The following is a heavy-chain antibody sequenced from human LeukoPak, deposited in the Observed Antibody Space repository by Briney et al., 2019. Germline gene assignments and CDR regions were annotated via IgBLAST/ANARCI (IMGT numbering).Heavy chain of an antibody. D-gene: IGHD6-19*01. CDR3: ARDQWLAPDY. Sequence: PGGSPRLSCAASGFTFSSYSMNWVRQAPGKGLEWVSSISSSSSYIYYADSVKGRFTISRDNAKNSLYLQMNSLRAEDTAVYYCARDQWLAPDYWGQGTLVTVSS. V-gene: IGHV3-21*01. CDR1: GFTFSSYS. J-gene: IGHJ4*02. CDR2: ISSSSSYI.